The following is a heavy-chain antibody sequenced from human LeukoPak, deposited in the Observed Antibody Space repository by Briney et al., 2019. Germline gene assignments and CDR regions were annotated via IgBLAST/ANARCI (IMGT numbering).Heavy chain of an antibody. CDR2: ISGSGSST. V-gene: IGHV3-23*01. CDR1: GFTFGSYA. D-gene: IGHD6-19*01. Sequence: PGGSLRLSCAASGFTFGSYAMNWVRQGPGKGLEWVSDISGSGSSTYYADSVKGRLTISRDNSKNTLYLQMNSLRAEDTAVYYCAKDSDSSGWYFDYWGQGTLVTVSS. J-gene: IGHJ4*02. CDR3: AKDSDSSGWYFDY.